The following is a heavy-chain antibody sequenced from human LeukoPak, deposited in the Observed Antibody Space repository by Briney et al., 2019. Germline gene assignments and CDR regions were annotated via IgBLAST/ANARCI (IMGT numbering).Heavy chain of an antibody. CDR1: RFIFSSYW. J-gene: IGHJ3*02. Sequence: GGSLRLSCAASRFIFSSYWMSWVRQAPGKGLEWVANIKQDGSDKFYVDSVKGRFTISRDSAKNSLYLQMNSLRAEDTAVYYCARVLSGAPDGFDIWGQGTTVTVSS. CDR2: IKQDGSDK. CDR3: ARVLSGAPDGFDI. D-gene: IGHD5-24*01. V-gene: IGHV3-7*01.